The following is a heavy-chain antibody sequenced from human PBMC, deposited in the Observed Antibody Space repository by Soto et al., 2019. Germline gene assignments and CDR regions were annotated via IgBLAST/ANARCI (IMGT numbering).Heavy chain of an antibody. CDR1: GYTFTGHY. CDR2: ISAYNGNT. D-gene: IGHD2-15*01. J-gene: IGHJ1*01. V-gene: IGHV1-18*04. Sequence: ASVKVSCKASGYTFTGHYIHWVRQAPGQGLEWMGWISAYNGNTNYAQKLQGRVTMTTDTSTSTAYMELRSLRSDDTAVYYCARDVVNAAEYFQHWGQGTLVTVSS. CDR3: ARDVVNAAEYFQH.